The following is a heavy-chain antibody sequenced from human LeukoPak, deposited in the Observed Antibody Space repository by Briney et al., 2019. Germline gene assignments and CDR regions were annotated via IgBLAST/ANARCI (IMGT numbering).Heavy chain of an antibody. CDR2: IYTSGST. CDR3: ARVPNCGGDCYSLAFDI. V-gene: IGHV4-61*02. J-gene: IGHJ3*02. D-gene: IGHD2-21*01. Sequence: PSQTLSLTCTVSGGSISSGSYYWSWIRQPAGKGLEWIGRIYTSGSTNYNPSLKSRVTLSIDTSKNQFSLKLSSVTAADTAVYYCARVPNCGGDCYSLAFDIWGQGTMVTVSS. CDR1: GGSISSGSYY.